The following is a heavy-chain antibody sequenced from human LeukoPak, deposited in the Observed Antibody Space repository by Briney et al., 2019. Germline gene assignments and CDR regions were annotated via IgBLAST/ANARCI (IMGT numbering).Heavy chain of an antibody. Sequence: GGSLRLSCAASGFTFSSYAMHWVRQAPGKGLEWVSTISGSGGSTYYADSVKGRVTISRDNSRNTLYLQMNSLRAEDTAVYYCAKDLYPYYDYVWGSYRYNFFDYWGQGTLVTVSS. CDR1: GFTFSSYA. J-gene: IGHJ4*02. V-gene: IGHV3-23*01. CDR3: AKDLYPYYDYVWGSYRYNFFDY. D-gene: IGHD3-16*02. CDR2: ISGSGGST.